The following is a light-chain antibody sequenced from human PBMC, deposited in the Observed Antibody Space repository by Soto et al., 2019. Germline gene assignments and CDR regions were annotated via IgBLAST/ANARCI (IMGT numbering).Light chain of an antibody. CDR2: GAS. V-gene: IGKV3D-7*01. J-gene: IGKJ3*01. CDR3: QQYGSSLFT. Sequence: EIVMTQSPATLSLSPGERATLSCRASQSVSSSYLSWYQQKPGQAPRLLIYGASTRATGIPARFSGSGSGTDFTLTISSLQPEDFAVYYCQQYGSSLFTFGPGTKVDTK. CDR1: QSVSSSY.